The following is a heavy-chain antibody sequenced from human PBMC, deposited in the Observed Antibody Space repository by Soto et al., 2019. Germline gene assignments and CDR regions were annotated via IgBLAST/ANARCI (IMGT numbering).Heavy chain of an antibody. CDR1: GYPSTSYH. CDR3: ARGREYSFGYNWFDP. CDR2: INPTEGRT. J-gene: IGHJ5*02. Sequence: QVQLVQSGAEVRKPGASLKLSCQTSGYPSTSYHMHWVRQAPGQGLEWMGVINPTEGRTRYSQRFQDRVTMTRDTSTSTVYMELSSLRSEDTATYFCARGREYSFGYNWFDPWGQGTLVTVSS. D-gene: IGHD5-12*01. V-gene: IGHV1-46*01.